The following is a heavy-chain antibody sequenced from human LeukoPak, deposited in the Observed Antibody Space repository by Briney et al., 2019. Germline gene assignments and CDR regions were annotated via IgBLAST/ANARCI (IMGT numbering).Heavy chain of an antibody. CDR2: ISGSGGST. V-gene: IGHV3-53*01. CDR1: GFTVSSNY. CDR3: ARSSRELRGYAPWEVMPPFDY. Sequence: AGGSLRLSCAASGFTVSSNYMSWVRQAPGKGLERVSVISGSGGSTYYADSVKGRFTISRDNSKNTLYLQMNSLKAEDTAVYYCARSSRELRGYAPWEVMPPFDYWGQGTLVTVSS. J-gene: IGHJ4*02. D-gene: IGHD4-23*01.